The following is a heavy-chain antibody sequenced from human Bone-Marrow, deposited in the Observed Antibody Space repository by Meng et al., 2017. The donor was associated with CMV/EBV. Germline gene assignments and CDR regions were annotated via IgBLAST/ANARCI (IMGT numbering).Heavy chain of an antibody. CDR3: ARDFGSGWYYFDY. V-gene: IGHV1-2*02. Sequence: ASVKVSCKASGYTFTGYYMHWVRRAPGQGLEWMGWINPNSGGTNYAQKFQGRVTMTRDTSISTAYMELSRLRSDDTAVYYCARDFGSGWYYFDYWGQGTLVTVSS. CDR1: GYTFTGYY. J-gene: IGHJ4*02. CDR2: INPNSGGT. D-gene: IGHD6-19*01.